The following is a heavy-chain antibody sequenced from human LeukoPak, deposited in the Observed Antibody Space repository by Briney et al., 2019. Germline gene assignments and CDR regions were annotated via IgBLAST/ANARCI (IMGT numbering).Heavy chain of an antibody. CDR3: AREGYYYDSSGYYPE. J-gene: IGHJ4*02. D-gene: IGHD3-22*01. CDR1: GYTFTSYA. Sequence: ASVKVSCKASGYTFTSYAMHWVRQAPGQRLEWMGWINAGNGNTKYSQKFQGRVTITRDTSASTAYMELSSLRSEDTAVYYCAREGYYYDSSGYYPEWGQGTLVTVSS. CDR2: INAGNGNT. V-gene: IGHV1-3*01.